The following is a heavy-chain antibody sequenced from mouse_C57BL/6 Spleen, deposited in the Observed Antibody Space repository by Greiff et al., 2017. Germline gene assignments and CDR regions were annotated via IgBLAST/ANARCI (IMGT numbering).Heavy chain of an antibody. V-gene: IGHV1-22*01. Sequence: EVQLQQSGPELVKPGASVKMSCKASGYTFTDYNMHWVKQSHGKSLEWIGYINPNNGGTRYNQKFKGKATLTVNKSSSTAYMELRRLTSEDSAVYYCARAVWLRPPKDYWGQGTSVTVSS. D-gene: IGHD2-2*01. CDR3: ARAVWLRPPKDY. CDR2: INPNNGGT. J-gene: IGHJ4*01. CDR1: GYTFTDYN.